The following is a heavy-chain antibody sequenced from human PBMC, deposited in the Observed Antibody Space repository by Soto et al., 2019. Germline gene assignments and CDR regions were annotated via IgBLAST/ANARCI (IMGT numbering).Heavy chain of an antibody. CDR2: IIPILGSP. J-gene: IGHJ3*02. CDR3: APRDRVDAFDI. CDR1: GGSFRRYA. V-gene: IGHV1-69*01. Sequence: QVQLVQSGAEVKKPGSSVRVSCKVSGGSFRRYAITWVRQAPGQGLEWMGGIIPILGSPNYAQRFQDRVSITADESTSTTYMDLRSLRSGDTAVYYCAPRDRVDAFDIWGQGTVVTVSS.